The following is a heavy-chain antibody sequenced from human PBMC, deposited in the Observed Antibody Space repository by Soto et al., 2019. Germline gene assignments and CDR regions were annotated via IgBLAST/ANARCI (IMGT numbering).Heavy chain of an antibody. CDR2: FDPEHGET. Sequence: QVQVVQSGAEVKKPGASVKVSCKVSGYTLTDLAMHWVRQAPGKGLEWVGGFDPEHGETIYAQKFQGRVTMTEDTSRDTAYMELCSLRSEDTAVYYCATRGTRWLQSPFDYWGQGTLVTVSS. D-gene: IGHD1-1*01. V-gene: IGHV1-24*01. CDR3: ATRGTRWLQSPFDY. J-gene: IGHJ4*02. CDR1: GYTLTDLA.